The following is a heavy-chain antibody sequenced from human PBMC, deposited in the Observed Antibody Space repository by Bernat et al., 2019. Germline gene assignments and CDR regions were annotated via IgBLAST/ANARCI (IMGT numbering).Heavy chain of an antibody. CDR1: GFTFSTYA. J-gene: IGHJ4*02. D-gene: IGHD6-6*01. Sequence: QVQLVESGGGVVQPGRSLRLSCAASGFTFSTYAIHWVRQAPGKGLKWVAVISYDGINKYYADSVKARFTISRDNSNNTVYLQMNSLRPEDTAVYYCAKGSGRGSSSGGIDYWGQGTLVTVSS. CDR3: AKGSGRGSSSGGIDY. CDR2: ISYDGINK. V-gene: IGHV3-30*18.